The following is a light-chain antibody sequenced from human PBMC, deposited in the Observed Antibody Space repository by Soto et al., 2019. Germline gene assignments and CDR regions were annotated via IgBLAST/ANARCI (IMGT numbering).Light chain of an antibody. V-gene: IGLV1-40*01. CDR1: SSNIGAGCD. Sequence: QSVLTQPRSVSGAPGQRVTVSCTGSSSNIGAGCDVHWYQQLPGTAPKLLIYGNSNRPSGVPERFSGSKSGTSASLAITGLLAEDEADYFCQSYDSSLSGYVFGTGTKVTVL. CDR2: GNS. CDR3: QSYDSSLSGYV. J-gene: IGLJ1*01.